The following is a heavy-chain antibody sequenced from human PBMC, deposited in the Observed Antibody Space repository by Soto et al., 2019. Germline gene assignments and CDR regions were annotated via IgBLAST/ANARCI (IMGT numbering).Heavy chain of an antibody. J-gene: IGHJ6*03. Sequence: QVQLQQWGAGLLKPSETLSLTCAVYGGSVNNYYWSWSRQPPGKGLEWLGEINHRGSTNSNPSLKSRGTISVAAAKNQFSLKLSSVTAADTAVYYGARPDSNSSTRELYYMDVWGKGTTVTVSS. CDR2: INHRGST. V-gene: IGHV4-34*01. CDR3: ARPDSNSSTRELYYMDV. CDR1: GGSVNNYY. D-gene: IGHD6-6*01.